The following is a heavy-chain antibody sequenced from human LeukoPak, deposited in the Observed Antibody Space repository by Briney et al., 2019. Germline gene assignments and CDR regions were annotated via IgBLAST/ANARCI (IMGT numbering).Heavy chain of an antibody. CDR1: GGSISSYY. V-gene: IGHV4-59*08. Sequence: SETLSLTCTVSGGSISSYYWSWIRQPPGKGLEWIGYIYYSGSTNYNPSLKGRVTISVDTSKNQFSLKLSSVTAADTAVYYCAYLNRDCSGGSCPPIKRIKKDAFDIWGQGTMVTVSS. J-gene: IGHJ3*02. CDR2: IYYSGST. CDR3: AYLNRDCSGGSCPPIKRIKKDAFDI. D-gene: IGHD2-15*01.